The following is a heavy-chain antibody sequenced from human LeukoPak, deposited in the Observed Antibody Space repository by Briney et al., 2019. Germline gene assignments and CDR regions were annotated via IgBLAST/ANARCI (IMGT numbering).Heavy chain of an antibody. D-gene: IGHD3-22*01. CDR1: GGSISSGGYY. V-gene: IGHV4-31*03. J-gene: IGHJ5*02. Sequence: SETLSLTCTVSGGSISSGGYYWSWIRQHPGKGLEWIGYIYYSGSTYYNPSLKSRVTISVDTSKNQFPLKLSSVTAADTAVYYCARVGSTMIVVDKVNWFDPWGQGTLVTVSS. CDR2: IYYSGST. CDR3: ARVGSTMIVVDKVNWFDP.